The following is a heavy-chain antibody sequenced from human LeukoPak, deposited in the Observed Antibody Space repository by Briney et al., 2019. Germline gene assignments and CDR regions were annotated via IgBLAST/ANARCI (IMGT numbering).Heavy chain of an antibody. D-gene: IGHD5-12*01. J-gene: IGHJ4*02. CDR1: GGSISTYY. V-gene: IGHV4-59*01. CDR2: IHYSGTT. Sequence: PSETLSLTCTVSGGSISTYYWSWIRQPPGKGLEWIGYIHYSGTTNYNPSLKNRVTISLDTSKDQFSLNLSSVTAADTAVYYCARMGGYSGYATHWGQGTLVTVSS. CDR3: ARMGGYSGYATH.